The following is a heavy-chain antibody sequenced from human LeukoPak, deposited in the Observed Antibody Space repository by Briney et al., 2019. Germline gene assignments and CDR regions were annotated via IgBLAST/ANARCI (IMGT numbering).Heavy chain of an antibody. CDR2: IRSKAYGGTA. J-gene: IGHJ4*02. Sequence: GRSLRLSCTASGFTFGDYAMSWFRQAPGKGLEWVGFIRSKAYGGTAEYAASVKGRFTISRDDSKSIASLQMNSLKTEDTAVYYCARDQVDPDKGWGDLSFDYWGPGTLVTVSS. CDR3: ARDQVDPDKGWGDLSFDY. D-gene: IGHD3-16*02. CDR1: GFTFGDYA. V-gene: IGHV3-49*03.